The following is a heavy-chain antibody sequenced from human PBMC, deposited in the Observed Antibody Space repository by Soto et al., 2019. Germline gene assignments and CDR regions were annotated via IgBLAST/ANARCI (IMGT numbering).Heavy chain of an antibody. J-gene: IGHJ6*02. CDR2: INPNSGGT. Sequence: ASVKVSCKASGYTFTGYYMHWVRQAPGQGLEWMGWINPNSGGTNYAQKFQGRVTMTRDTSISTAYMELSRLRSDDTAVYYFASDMGSAAYNYGMDVCGQGTTVTVSS. D-gene: IGHD1-26*01. CDR1: GYTFTGYY. CDR3: ASDMGSAAYNYGMDV. V-gene: IGHV1-2*02.